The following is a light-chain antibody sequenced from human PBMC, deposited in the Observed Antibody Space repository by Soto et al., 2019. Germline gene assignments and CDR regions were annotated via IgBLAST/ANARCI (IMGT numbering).Light chain of an antibody. V-gene: IGKV3-20*01. Sequence: EIVLTQSPGTLSFSPGVRATLSCRASQSVSSSYLAWYQQKPGQAPRLLIYGASSRATGIPDRFSGSGSGTDFTLTIIRLEPEDFAVYYFQQYGSCLYTFGQGTKLEIK. CDR2: GAS. CDR1: QSVSSSY. J-gene: IGKJ2*01. CDR3: QQYGSCLYT.